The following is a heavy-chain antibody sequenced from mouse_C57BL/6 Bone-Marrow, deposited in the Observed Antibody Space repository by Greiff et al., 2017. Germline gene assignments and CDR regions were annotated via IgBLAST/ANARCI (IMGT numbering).Heavy chain of an antibody. CDR2: IRLKSDNYAT. Sequence: EVKLMESGGGLVQPGGSMKLSCVASGFTFSNYWMNWVRQSPEKGLEWVAQIRLKSDNYATHYAESVKGRFTISRDDSKSSVYLQMNNLRAEDTGIYYCTYYDYDGAWFAYWGQGTLVTVSA. CDR3: TYYDYDGAWFAY. J-gene: IGHJ3*01. V-gene: IGHV6-3*01. CDR1: GFTFSNYW. D-gene: IGHD2-4*01.